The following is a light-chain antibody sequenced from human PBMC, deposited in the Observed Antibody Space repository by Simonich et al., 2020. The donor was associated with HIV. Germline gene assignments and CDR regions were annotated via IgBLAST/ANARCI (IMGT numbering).Light chain of an antibody. V-gene: IGLV2-23*01. Sequence: QSALTQPASVSGSPGQSITISCTGTSSDVGRYNLVSWYQQHPGKAPKLMIYEGSKRPSGVSNRFSGAKSGNTASLTISGLQAEDETDYYCCSYAVNNTLVFGGGTKLTVL. J-gene: IGLJ2*01. CDR1: SSDVGRYNL. CDR2: EGS. CDR3: CSYAVNNTLV.